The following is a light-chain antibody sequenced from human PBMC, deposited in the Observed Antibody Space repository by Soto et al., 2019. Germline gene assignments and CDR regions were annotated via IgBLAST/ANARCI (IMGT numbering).Light chain of an antibody. CDR2: NSD. V-gene: IGLV1-47*02. CDR3: AAWDDSLSGWV. J-gene: IGLJ3*02. Sequence: QSVLTQPPSASGTPGQRVTISCSGGSSNIGDYYVSWYQQLPGTAPKLLIYNSDQRPSGVPDRFSVSKSGTSASLAISGLRSEDEADYYCAAWDDSLSGWVFGGGTKVTVL. CDR1: SSNIGDYY.